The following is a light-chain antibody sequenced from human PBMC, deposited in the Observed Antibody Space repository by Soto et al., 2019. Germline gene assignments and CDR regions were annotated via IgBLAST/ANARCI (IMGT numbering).Light chain of an antibody. Sequence: EIVLTQSPATLSLSPGERATLSCRASQSFSSYLAWYQQKPGQAPRVLIYGGSNRATGIPDRFSGSGSGTDFTLTISRLEPEDFAVYYCQQYYSSRTFGQGTKVEMK. CDR3: QQYYSSRT. CDR1: QSFSSY. CDR2: GGS. J-gene: IGKJ1*01. V-gene: IGKV3-20*01.